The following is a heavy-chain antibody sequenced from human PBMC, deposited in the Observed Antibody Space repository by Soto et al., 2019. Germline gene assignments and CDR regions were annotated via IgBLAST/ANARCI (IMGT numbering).Heavy chain of an antibody. V-gene: IGHV4-34*01. CDR1: GGSFSGYY. D-gene: IGHD6-6*01. J-gene: IGHJ6*03. CDR2: INHSGST. CDR3: ARARSSSSGRRAAYYYYYYYMDV. Sequence: SETLSLTCAVYGGSFSGYYWSWIRQPPGKGLEWIGEINHSGSTNYNPSLKSRVTISVDTSKNQFSLKLSSVTAADTAVYYCARARSSSSGRRAAYYYYYYYMDVWGKGTTVTVSS.